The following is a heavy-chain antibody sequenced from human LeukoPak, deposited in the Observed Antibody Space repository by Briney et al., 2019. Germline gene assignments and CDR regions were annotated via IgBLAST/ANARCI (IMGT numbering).Heavy chain of an antibody. V-gene: IGHV3-21*04. CDR2: ISSSSSYI. Sequence: GGSLRLSCAASGFTFSSYSMNWVRQAPGKGLEWVSSISSSSSYIYYADSVKGRFTISRDNSKNTLYLQMNSLRAEDTAVYYCASPAVAGTHFDYWGQGTLVTVSS. J-gene: IGHJ4*02. CDR3: ASPAVAGTHFDY. CDR1: GFTFSSYS. D-gene: IGHD6-19*01.